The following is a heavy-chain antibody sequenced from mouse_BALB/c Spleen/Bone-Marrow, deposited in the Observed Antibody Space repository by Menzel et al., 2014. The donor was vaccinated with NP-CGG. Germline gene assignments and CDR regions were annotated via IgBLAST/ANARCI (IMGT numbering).Heavy chain of an antibody. CDR3: ATLTGTFDY. V-gene: IGHV14-3*02. Sequence: EVQRVESGAGLVRPGASVKLSCTASGFNIKDTYMHWVKQRPEQGLEWIGRIDPANDYTKYDPKFQGTATITADTSSNTAYLQLSSLTSEGSAVYYCATLTGTFDYWGQGTTLAVSS. D-gene: IGHD4-1*01. CDR1: GFNIKDTY. CDR2: IDPANDYT. J-gene: IGHJ2*01.